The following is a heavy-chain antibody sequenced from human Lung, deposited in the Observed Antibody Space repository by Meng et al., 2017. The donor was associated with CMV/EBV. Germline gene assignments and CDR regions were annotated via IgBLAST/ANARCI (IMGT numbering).Heavy chain of an antibody. CDR3: ARAGAAVTTHFDF. Sequence: VRLVQSGAELQKPGASVKVSCKASGYTFAIFGITWVRQAPGQGLEWVGWISAENGNTNYAQKFQGRVTLTTDTSTKTAYMDLRGLRSDDSAVYYCARAGAAVTTHFDFWGRGTLVTVSS. V-gene: IGHV1-18*01. CDR2: ISAENGNT. D-gene: IGHD4-17*01. J-gene: IGHJ4*02. CDR1: GYTFAIFG.